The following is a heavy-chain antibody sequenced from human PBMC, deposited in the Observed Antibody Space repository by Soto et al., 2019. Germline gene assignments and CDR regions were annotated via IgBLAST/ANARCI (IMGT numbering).Heavy chain of an antibody. Sequence: SETLSLTCAVYGGSFSGYYWSWIRQPPGKGLEWIGEINHSGSTNYNPSLKSRVTISVDTSKNQFSLKLSSVTAADTAVYYCARKGDTAMDFDYWGQGTLVTVS. J-gene: IGHJ4*02. CDR2: INHSGST. CDR1: GGSFSGYY. V-gene: IGHV4-34*01. D-gene: IGHD5-18*01. CDR3: ARKGDTAMDFDY.